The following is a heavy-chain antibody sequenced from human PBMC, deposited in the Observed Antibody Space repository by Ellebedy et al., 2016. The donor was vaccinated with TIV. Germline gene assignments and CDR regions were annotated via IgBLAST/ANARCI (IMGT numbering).Heavy chain of an antibody. J-gene: IGHJ6*02. CDR3: ARGFDGSGSYYYYGMDV. Sequence: ASVKVSCKPSGYTFTTYGINWVRQATGQGLEWMGWMNPNSGNTGYAQKFQGRVTMTRNTSTSTAYMELSSLISDDTAVYYCARGFDGSGSYYYYGMDVWGQGTTVTVSS. CDR2: MNPNSGNT. D-gene: IGHD3-10*01. V-gene: IGHV1-8*02. CDR1: GYTFTTYG.